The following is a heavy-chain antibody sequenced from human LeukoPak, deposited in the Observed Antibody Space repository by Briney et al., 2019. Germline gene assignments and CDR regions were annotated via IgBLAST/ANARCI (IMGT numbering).Heavy chain of an antibody. CDR1: GASISSFY. Sequence: KSSETLSLTCTVAGASISSFYWSWVRQSPGKGLEWIGYISYTGGTTYNPALKGRVTISIDTSKNQFSLKLSSVTAADTAVYYCASSGRGDRGMDVWGQGTTVTVSS. V-gene: IGHV4-59*01. CDR2: ISYTGGT. J-gene: IGHJ6*02. D-gene: IGHD6-19*01. CDR3: ASSGRGDRGMDV.